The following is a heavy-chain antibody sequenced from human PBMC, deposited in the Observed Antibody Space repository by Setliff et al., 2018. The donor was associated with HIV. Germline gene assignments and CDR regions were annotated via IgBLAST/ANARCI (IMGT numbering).Heavy chain of an antibody. CDR3: TTRNYFDY. D-gene: IGHD1-26*01. Sequence: GGSLRLSCAASGFTFDDYAMHWVRQAPGKGLEWVSGINWNGGSTDYADSVKGRFTISRDNAKNSLYLQMNSLKTEDTAVYYCTTRNYFDYWGQGTLVTVSS. CDR2: INWNGGST. J-gene: IGHJ4*02. CDR1: GFTFDDYA. V-gene: IGHV3-20*04.